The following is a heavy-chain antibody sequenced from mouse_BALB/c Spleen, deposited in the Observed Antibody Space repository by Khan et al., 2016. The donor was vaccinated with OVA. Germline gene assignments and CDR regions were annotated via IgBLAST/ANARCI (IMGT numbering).Heavy chain of an antibody. J-gene: IGHJ2*01. CDR3: ATTYFYGYYFDY. V-gene: IGHV5-17*02. CDR1: GFTFTSYG. CDR2: ISSDSNTI. Sequence: EVELVESGGGLVQSGGSRKLSCAASGFTFTSYGMHWIRQAPEKGLEWVAYISSDSNTIYYADTVKGRFTISSDNPTHTLFLQMTSRRSGETAMYFCATTYFYGYYFDYWGQGTTLTVSS. D-gene: IGHD1-1*01.